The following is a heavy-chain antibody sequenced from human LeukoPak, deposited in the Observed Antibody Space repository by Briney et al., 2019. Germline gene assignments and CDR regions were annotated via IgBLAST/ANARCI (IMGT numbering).Heavy chain of an antibody. J-gene: IGHJ6*02. V-gene: IGHV3-23*01. Sequence: GGSLRPSCAASGFTFSSYAMSWVRQAPGKGLEWVSAISGSGGSTYYADSVKGRFTISRDNSKNTLYLQMNSLRAEDTAVYYCAKGYCSSTSCYYYYYYGMDVWGQGTTVTVSS. CDR3: AKGYCSSTSCYYYYYYGMDV. CDR2: ISGSGGST. CDR1: GFTFSSYA. D-gene: IGHD2-2*01.